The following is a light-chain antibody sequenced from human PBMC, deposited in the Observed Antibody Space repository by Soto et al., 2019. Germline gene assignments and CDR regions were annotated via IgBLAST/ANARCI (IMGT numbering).Light chain of an antibody. CDR3: SSYTTSDTGVV. CDR1: SSDVGSYNY. CDR2: DVS. J-gene: IGLJ2*01. V-gene: IGLV2-14*03. Sequence: QSVLTQPASVSGSPGQSITISCTGTSSDVGSYNYVSWYQQHPGKAPKLMIYDVSHRPSGVSNRFSGYKSGNTASLTISGLQAEDEAYYYCSSYTTSDTGVVFGGGTKVTVL.